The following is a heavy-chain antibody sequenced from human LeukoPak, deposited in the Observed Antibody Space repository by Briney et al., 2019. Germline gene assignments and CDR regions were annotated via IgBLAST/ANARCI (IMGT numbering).Heavy chain of an antibody. J-gene: IGHJ4*02. CDR2: VYSSGST. D-gene: IGHD2-2*01. CDR1: GGSLNKYF. Sequence: SSETLSLTCAVSGGSLNKYFWNWFRLAAGKGLEWIGRVYSSGSTNYNPSLKSRFNVSVDTSKNHVYLKVNSVTAADTAVYFCARESYVSFYLFDFWGQGTSVTVSS. V-gene: IGHV4-4*07. CDR3: ARESYVSFYLFDF.